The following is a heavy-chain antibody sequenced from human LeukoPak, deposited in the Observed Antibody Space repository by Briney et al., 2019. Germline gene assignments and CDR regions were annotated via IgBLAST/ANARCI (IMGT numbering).Heavy chain of an antibody. D-gene: IGHD2-2*01. J-gene: IGHJ5*02. CDR2: VDSSGNT. CDR1: GDSINSGRYY. CDR3: ARDGWPYCSSTSCYRYRGGWFDP. V-gene: IGHV4-61*10. Sequence: SETLSLTCTVSGDSINSGRYYWSWIRQPAGKGLEWIGRVDSSGNTNYNPSLKSRVTISLDTSKNQFSLKLSSVTAADTAVYYCARDGWPYCSSTSCYRYRGGWFDPWGQGTLVTVSS.